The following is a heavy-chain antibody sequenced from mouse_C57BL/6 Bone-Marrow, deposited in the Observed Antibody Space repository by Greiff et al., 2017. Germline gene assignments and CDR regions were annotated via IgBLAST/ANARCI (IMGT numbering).Heavy chain of an antibody. Sequence: EVKLVESGGGLVKPGGSLKLSCAASGFTFSSYAMSWVRQTPEKRLEWVATISDGGSYTYYPDNVKGRFTISRDNAKNNLYLPMSHLKSEDTAMYYCARAYGSNAWFAYWGQGTLVTVSA. CDR1: GFTFSSYA. V-gene: IGHV5-4*03. J-gene: IGHJ3*01. CDR3: ARAYGSNAWFAY. D-gene: IGHD1-1*01. CDR2: ISDGGSYT.